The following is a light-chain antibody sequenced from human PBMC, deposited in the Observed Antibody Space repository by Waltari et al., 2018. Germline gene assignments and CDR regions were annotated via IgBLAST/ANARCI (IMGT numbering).Light chain of an antibody. J-gene: IGLJ1*01. CDR2: YDR. CDR1: NLGTYS. V-gene: IGLV3-21*04. Sequence: SYVVTQPPSVSVAPGETATITWGGDNLGTYSVHWYQQKAGQAPVLVIFYDRDLPPGIPDRFSGSNSGNTATLTISRVEAGDEARYYCHVWHPHVDPGVFGTGTEVTVL. CDR3: HVWHPHVDPGV.